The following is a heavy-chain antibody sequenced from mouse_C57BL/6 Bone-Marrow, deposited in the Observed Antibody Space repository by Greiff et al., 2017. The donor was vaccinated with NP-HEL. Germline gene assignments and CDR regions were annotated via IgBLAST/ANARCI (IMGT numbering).Heavy chain of an antibody. J-gene: IGHJ3*01. Sequence: VQVVESGPGLVAPSQSLSITCTVSGFSLTSSAISWVRQPPGKGLEWLGVIWTGGGTNYNSALKSRLSISKDNSKSQVFLKMNSLQTDDTARYYCASQMIYDYGFAYWGQGTLVTVSA. V-gene: IGHV2-9-1*01. CDR2: IWTGGGT. D-gene: IGHD2-4*01. CDR3: ASQMIYDYGFAY. CDR1: GFSLTSSA.